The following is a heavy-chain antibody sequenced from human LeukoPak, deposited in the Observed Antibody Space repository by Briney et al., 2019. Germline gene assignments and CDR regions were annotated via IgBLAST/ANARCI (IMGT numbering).Heavy chain of an antibody. CDR3: ARDRSAGMRWSLYYYGMDV. V-gene: IGHV6-1*01. J-gene: IGHJ6*02. CDR1: GDSFSSNSAA. D-gene: IGHD5-24*01. Sequence: SQTLSLTCAISGDSFSSNSAAWNWIRQSPSRGLEWLGRTYYRSKWYNDYAVSVKSRITINPDTSKNQFSLKLNSVTPEDTAVYYCARDRSAGMRWSLYYYGMDVWGQGTTVTVSS. CDR2: TYYRSKWYN.